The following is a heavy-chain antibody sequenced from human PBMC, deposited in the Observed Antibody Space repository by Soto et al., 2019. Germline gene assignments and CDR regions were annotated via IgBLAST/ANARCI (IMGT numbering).Heavy chain of an antibody. V-gene: IGHV4-30-4*01. D-gene: IGHD4-17*01. CDR3: ARDLWGDYQGPFDP. CDR1: GGSSSSGDYY. J-gene: IGHJ5*02. CDR2: IYYSGST. Sequence: SETLSVTCTVSGGSSSSGDYYWSWIRRPPGKGLECIGYIYYSGSTYYNPSLKSRVTISVDTSMNQFSLKLSSVTAADTAVHYCARDLWGDYQGPFDPWGQGTLGTVSS.